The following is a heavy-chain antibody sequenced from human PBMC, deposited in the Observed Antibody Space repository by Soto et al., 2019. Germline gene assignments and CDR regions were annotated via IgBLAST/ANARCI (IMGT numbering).Heavy chain of an antibody. CDR3: ARGWWEREGYLMDV. D-gene: IGHD1-26*01. CDR1: GYTFTSYD. J-gene: IGHJ6*02. CDR2: MNPNSGNT. Sequence: GASVKVSCKASGYTFTSYDINWVRQATGQGLEWMGWMNPNSGNTGYAQKFQGRVTMTRNTSISTAYMELSSLRSEDTAVYYCARGWWEREGYLMDVWGQGTTVTVSS. V-gene: IGHV1-8*01.